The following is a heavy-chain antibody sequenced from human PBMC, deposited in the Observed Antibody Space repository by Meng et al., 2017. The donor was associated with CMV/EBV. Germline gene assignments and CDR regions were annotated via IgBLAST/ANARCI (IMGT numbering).Heavy chain of an antibody. D-gene: IGHD1-14*01. Sequence: QPPGSGPGLVNPPPTQPPPLTVSGGSCSSGYYYWSWIRQPPRKCLEWIGYIYYSGSTYYNPSLKSRVTISVDTSKNQFSLKLSSVTAADTAGYYCDRVMGPNRTPYYFDYWGQGTLVT. CDR2: IYYSGST. V-gene: IGHV4-30-4*08. CDR3: DRVMGPNRTPYYFDY. J-gene: IGHJ4*02. CDR1: GGSCSSGYYY.